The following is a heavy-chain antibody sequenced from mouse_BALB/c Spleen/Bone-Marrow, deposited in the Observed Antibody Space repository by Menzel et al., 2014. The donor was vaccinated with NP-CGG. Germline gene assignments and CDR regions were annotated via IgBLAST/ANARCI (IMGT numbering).Heavy chain of an antibody. CDR3: ARRGDGYYAWFAY. CDR2: IDPANGNT. J-gene: IGHJ3*01. D-gene: IGHD2-3*01. V-gene: IGHV14-3*02. CDR1: GFNIKETY. Sequence: EVHLQQSGAELVKPGASVKLSCTASGFNIKETYMHWVKQRPEQGLEWIGRIDPANGNTKYDPKFQGKATITADTSSNTAYLQLSSLTSEDTAVYYCARRGDGYYAWFAYWGQGTLVTVSA.